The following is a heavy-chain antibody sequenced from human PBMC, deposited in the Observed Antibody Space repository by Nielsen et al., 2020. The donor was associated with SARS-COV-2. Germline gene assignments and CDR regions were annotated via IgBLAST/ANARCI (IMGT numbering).Heavy chain of an antibody. V-gene: IGHV4-31*03. D-gene: IGHD1-1*01. J-gene: IGHJ5*02. CDR3: ARASDDARNPNWFDP. CDR1: GGSISSGGFY. CDR2: IYYSGST. Sequence: LRLSCTVSGGSISSGGFYWSWIRQHPGKGLEWIGYIYYSGSTYYNPSLKSRLTMSVDTSKNQFSLKLSSVTAADTAVYYCARASDDARNPNWFDPWGQGTQVTVSS.